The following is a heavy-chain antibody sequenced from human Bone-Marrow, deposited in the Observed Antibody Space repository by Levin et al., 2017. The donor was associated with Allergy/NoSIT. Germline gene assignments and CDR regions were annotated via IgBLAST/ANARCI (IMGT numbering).Heavy chain of an antibody. Sequence: GGSLRLSCKTSGYTFASYWIAWVRQMPGKGLEWVGNIYPGDSDTRYNPSFQGQVTLSVDQSITTAYLQWSGLKASDTAIYYCAIDEFLSTWGQGTLVTVSS. D-gene: IGHD2-21*01. CDR3: AIDEFLST. CDR1: GYTFASYW. V-gene: IGHV5-51*01. J-gene: IGHJ5*02. CDR2: IYPGDSDT.